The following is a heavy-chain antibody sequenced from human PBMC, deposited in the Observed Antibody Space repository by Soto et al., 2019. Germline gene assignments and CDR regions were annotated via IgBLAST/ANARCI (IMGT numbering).Heavy chain of an antibody. Sequence: GASVKVSFKASGGTFSSYAISWLRQAPGQGLEWMGGIIPIFGTANYAQKFQGRVTITADKSTSTAYMELSSLRSEDTAVYYCARSQYYDFWSGSPYYYYYGMDVWGQGTTVTVSS. J-gene: IGHJ6*02. CDR2: IIPIFGTA. D-gene: IGHD3-3*01. V-gene: IGHV1-69*06. CDR1: GGTFSSYA. CDR3: ARSQYYDFWSGSPYYYYYGMDV.